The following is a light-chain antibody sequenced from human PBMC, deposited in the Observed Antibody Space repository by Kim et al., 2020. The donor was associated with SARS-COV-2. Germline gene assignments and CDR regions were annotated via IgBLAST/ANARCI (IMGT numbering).Light chain of an antibody. CDR2: ASS. CDR1: QRTSF. Sequence: EIVLTQSPGTLSLSPGERATLSCRASQRTSFVAWYQQKPSQTPRLLIYASSTRATGIPDRFSGSGSGTDFTLTISRLEPEDFAVYYCQQCGNSPRTFGQGTKVDIK. J-gene: IGKJ1*01. V-gene: IGKV3-20*01. CDR3: QQCGNSPRT.